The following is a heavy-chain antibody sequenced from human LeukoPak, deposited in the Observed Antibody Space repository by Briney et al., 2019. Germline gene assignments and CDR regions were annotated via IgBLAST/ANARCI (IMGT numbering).Heavy chain of an antibody. D-gene: IGHD3-22*01. J-gene: IGHJ4*02. CDR1: GFTFSSYS. V-gene: IGHV3-21*01. Sequence: EGSLRLSCAASGFTFSSYSMNWVRQAPGRGLEWVSSISSSSSYIYYADSVKGRFTISRDNAKNSLCLQMNSLRAEDTAVYYCARALYYDSSGYLWGQGTLVTVSS. CDR2: ISSSSSYI. CDR3: ARALYYDSSGYL.